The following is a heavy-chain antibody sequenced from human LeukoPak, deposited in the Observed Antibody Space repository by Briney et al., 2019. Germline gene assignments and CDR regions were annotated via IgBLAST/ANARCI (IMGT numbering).Heavy chain of an antibody. Sequence: GGSLRLSCSASGFTFSSYAMHWVRQAPGKGLEYVSAISSNGGSTYYADSVKGRFTISRDNSKNTLYLQMSSLRAEDTAVYYCARDMWAPKWYFDLWGRGTLVTVSS. CDR1: GFTFSSYA. CDR3: ARDMWAPKWYFDL. D-gene: IGHD1-26*01. V-gene: IGHV3-64D*06. CDR2: ISSNGGST. J-gene: IGHJ2*01.